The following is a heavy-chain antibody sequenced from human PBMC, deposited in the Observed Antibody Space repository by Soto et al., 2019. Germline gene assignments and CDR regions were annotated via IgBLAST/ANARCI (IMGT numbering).Heavy chain of an antibody. Sequence: PGESLKISCKGSGYSFSTSWIAWVRQMPGKGLEWMGIIYPGDSDTRYSPSFQGQVTISADKSISTAYLQWSSLKASDTAMYYCARQATTAYYFHGMAVWGQGTTVTVSS. J-gene: IGHJ6*02. CDR2: IYPGDSDT. V-gene: IGHV5-51*01. CDR1: GYSFSTSW. D-gene: IGHD1-1*01. CDR3: ARQATTAYYFHGMAV.